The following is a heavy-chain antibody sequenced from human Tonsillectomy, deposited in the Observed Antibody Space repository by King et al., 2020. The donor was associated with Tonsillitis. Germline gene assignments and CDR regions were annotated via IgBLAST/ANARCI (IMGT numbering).Heavy chain of an antibody. D-gene: IGHD6-19*01. CDR2: IYYSGST. J-gene: IGHJ4*02. CDR3: ARFSIAVDAIDY. V-gene: IGHV4-59*01. Sequence: QLQESGPGLVKPSETLSLTCTVSGGSISSYYWSWIRQPPGKGLEWIGYIYYSGSTNYNPSLKSRVTISVDTSKNQFSLKLSSVTAADTAVYYCARFSIAVDAIDYWGQGTLVTVSS. CDR1: GGSISSYY.